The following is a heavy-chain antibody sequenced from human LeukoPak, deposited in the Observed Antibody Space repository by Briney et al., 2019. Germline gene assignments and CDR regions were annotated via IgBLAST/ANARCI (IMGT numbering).Heavy chain of an antibody. CDR3: ARAYSGSYYSYFQH. CDR1: GFTFSSYS. V-gene: IGHV3-48*04. CDR2: ISSSSSTI. Sequence: GGSLRLSCAASGFTFSSYSMNWVRQAPGKGLEWVSYISSSSSTIYYADSVKGRFTISRDNAKNSLYLQMNSLRAEDTAVYYCARAYSGSYYSYFQHWGQGTLVTVSS. D-gene: IGHD1-26*01. J-gene: IGHJ1*01.